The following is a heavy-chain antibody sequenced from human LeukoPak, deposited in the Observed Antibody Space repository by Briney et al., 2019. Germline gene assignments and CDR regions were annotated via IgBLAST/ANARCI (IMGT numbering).Heavy chain of an antibody. CDR2: IYYSGST. CDR1: GGSISSGGYY. J-gene: IGHJ4*02. D-gene: IGHD2-2*01. V-gene: IGHV4-31*03. Sequence: SHTLSLTCTVAGGSISSGGYYWSWIRQHPGKGLEWIGYIYYSGSTYYNPSLKSRVTISVDTSKNQFSLKLSSVTAADTAVYYCAREVVVPAAYGYYFDYWGQGTLVTVSS. CDR3: AREVVVPAAYGYYFDY.